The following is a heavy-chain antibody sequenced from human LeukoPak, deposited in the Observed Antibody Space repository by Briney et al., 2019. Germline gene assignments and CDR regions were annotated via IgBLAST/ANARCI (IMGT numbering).Heavy chain of an antibody. CDR3: AKARFTVTNYFDY. Sequence: GGSLRLSCAASGFTFSNYAMSWVRQAPGKGLEWVSAISGSGTYTYYADSVKGRFTISRDNSKSTMYLQMNSLRAEDTAVYYCAKARFTVTNYFDYWGQGTLVTVSS. V-gene: IGHV3-23*01. D-gene: IGHD4-11*01. CDR1: GFTFSNYA. J-gene: IGHJ4*02. CDR2: ISGSGTYT.